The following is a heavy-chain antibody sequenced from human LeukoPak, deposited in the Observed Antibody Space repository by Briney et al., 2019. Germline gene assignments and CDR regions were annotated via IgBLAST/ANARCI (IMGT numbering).Heavy chain of an antibody. CDR1: GGSFSGYY. V-gene: IGHV4-34*01. CDR2: INHSGST. Sequence: SETLSLTCAVYGGSFSGYYWSWIRQPQGKGLEWIGEINHSGSTNYNPSLKSRVTISVDTSKNQFSLKLSSVTAAGTAVYYCARGRPYSGYSDWGQGTLVTVSS. D-gene: IGHD5-12*01. CDR3: ARGRPYSGYSD. J-gene: IGHJ4*02.